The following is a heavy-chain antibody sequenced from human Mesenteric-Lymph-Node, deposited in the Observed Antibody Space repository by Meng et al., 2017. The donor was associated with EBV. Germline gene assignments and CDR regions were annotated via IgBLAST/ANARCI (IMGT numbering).Heavy chain of an antibody. J-gene: IGHJ4*02. V-gene: IGHV3-11*04. CDR1: GFTFSDYY. CDR3: ARVSGWYV. Sequence: EQLVESWGGLFQPGGSLGLSCHASGFTFSDYYMNWIRQAPGKGLEWVSSISTSGSYIYYADSVKGRFTISRDNAKNSVYLQMNSLRVEDTAVYYCARVSGWYVWGQGTLVTVSS. D-gene: IGHD6-19*01. CDR2: ISTSGSYI.